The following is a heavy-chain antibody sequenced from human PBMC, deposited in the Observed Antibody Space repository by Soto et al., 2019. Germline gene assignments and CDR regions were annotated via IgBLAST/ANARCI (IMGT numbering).Heavy chain of an antibody. CDR3: AKEVHCGGGSCSWSEGFDY. V-gene: IGHV3-30*18. CDR1: GFIFSSYC. Sequence: QVQLVESGGGVVQPGRSLRLACAASGFIFSSYCMHWVRQAPGKGLEWVAVISYEGSHTYYADSVKGRFTITRDNSKNTLYLQMNSLRPEDTAVYYCAKEVHCGGGSCSWSEGFDYWGQGTLLTVSS. D-gene: IGHD2-15*01. CDR2: ISYEGSHT. J-gene: IGHJ4*02.